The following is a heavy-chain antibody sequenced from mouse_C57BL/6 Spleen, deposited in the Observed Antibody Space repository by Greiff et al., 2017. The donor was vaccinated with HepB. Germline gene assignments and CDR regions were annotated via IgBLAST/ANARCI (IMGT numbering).Heavy chain of an antibody. CDR1: GYTFTEYT. J-gene: IGHJ2*01. Sequence: QVQLQQSGAELVKPGASVKLSCKASGYTFTEYTIHWVKQRSGQGLEWIGWFYPGSGSIKYNEKFKDKATLTADKSSSTVYMELSRLTSEDSADNAKNTLFLKMASLRSEDTAMYYCARRGYDGGSYLDYWGQGTTLTVSS. V-gene: IGHV1-62-2*01. D-gene: IGHD2-2*01. CDR2: FYPGSGSI. CDR3: NTLFLKMASLRSEDTAMYYCARRGYDGGSYLDY.